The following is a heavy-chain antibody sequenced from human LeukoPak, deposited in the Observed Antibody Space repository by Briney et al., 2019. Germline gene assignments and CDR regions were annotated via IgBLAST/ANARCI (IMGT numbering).Heavy chain of an antibody. D-gene: IGHD4-23*01. CDR1: GGSISSTNW. V-gene: IGHV4-4*02. CDR2: IYPSGST. Sequence: SETLSLTCAVSGGSISSTNWWSWVRQPPGKGLEWIGEIYPSGSTNYNPSLKSRVTISVDTSKNQFSLKLSSVTAADTALYYCAREMGVVTAHGIDVWGQGTTVTVSS. CDR3: AREMGVVTAHGIDV. J-gene: IGHJ6*02.